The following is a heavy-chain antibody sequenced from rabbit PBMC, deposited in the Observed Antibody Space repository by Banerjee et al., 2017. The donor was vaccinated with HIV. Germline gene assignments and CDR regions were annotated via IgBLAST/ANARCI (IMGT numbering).Heavy chain of an antibody. CDR2: IDISSGTT. Sequence: QSLEESGGDLVKPGASLTLTCTASGLAFSSSYWMSWVRQAPGKGLEWIACIDISSGTTWYASWAKGRFTISKTSSTTVTLQMTSLTAADTATYFCARDRYAAYYGMDLWGQGTLVTVS. V-gene: IGHV1S40*01. D-gene: IGHD4-2*01. CDR1: GLAFSSSYW. CDR3: ARDRYAAYYGMDL. J-gene: IGHJ6*01.